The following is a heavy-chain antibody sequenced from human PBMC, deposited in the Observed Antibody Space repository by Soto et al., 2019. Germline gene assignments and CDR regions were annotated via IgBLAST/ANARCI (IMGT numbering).Heavy chain of an antibody. J-gene: IGHJ3*02. Sequence: ESGPTLVNPTQTLTLTCTFSGFSLSTSGVGVGWIRQPPGKALEWLALIYWNDDKRYSPSLKSRLTITKDTSKNQVVLTMTNMDPVDTATYYCAHRRIGWQPDAFDIWGQGTMVTVSS. V-gene: IGHV2-5*01. D-gene: IGHD2-15*01. CDR2: IYWNDDK. CDR3: AHRRIGWQPDAFDI. CDR1: GFSLSTSGVG.